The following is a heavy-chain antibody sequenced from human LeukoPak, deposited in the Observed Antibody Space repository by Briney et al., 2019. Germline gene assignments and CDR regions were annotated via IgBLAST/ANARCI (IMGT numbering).Heavy chain of an antibody. D-gene: IGHD3-10*01. V-gene: IGHV3-11*04. Sequence: GGSLRLSCAASGLTFSDYYMSWIRQAPGKGLEWVSYISSSGSTIYYADSVKGRFTISRDNAKNTLYLQMNSLRAEDTAVYYCARGGTMVRGVPSSYYYYGMDVWGQGTTVTVSS. CDR3: ARGGTMVRGVPSSYYYYGMDV. J-gene: IGHJ6*02. CDR2: ISSSGSTI. CDR1: GLTFSDYY.